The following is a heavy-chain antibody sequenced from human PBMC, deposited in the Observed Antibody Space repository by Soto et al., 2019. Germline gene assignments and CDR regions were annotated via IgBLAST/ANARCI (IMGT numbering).Heavy chain of an antibody. CDR1: GFTFSSYS. CDR2: ISSSSSTI. J-gene: IGHJ6*02. Sequence: EVQLVESGGGLVQPGGSLRLSCAASGFTFSSYSMNWVRQAPGKGLEWVSYISSSSSTIYYADSVKGRFTISRDNAKNSLYLQMNSLRAEDTAVYYCARDSGLAVAGTGYYGMDVWGQGTTVTVSS. V-gene: IGHV3-48*01. D-gene: IGHD6-19*01. CDR3: ARDSGLAVAGTGYYGMDV.